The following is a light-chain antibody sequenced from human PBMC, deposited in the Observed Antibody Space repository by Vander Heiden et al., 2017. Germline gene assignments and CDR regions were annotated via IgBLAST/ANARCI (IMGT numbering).Light chain of an antibody. J-gene: IGKJ4*01. CDR2: KAS. CDR3: QQYDGYLT. CDR1: QSISSW. V-gene: IGKV1-5*03. Sequence: DIQMPQSPSTLSASVGDRVTITCRASQSISSWLAWYQQKPGKAPKLLIYKASSLESGVPSRFSGSGSGTEFTLTISSLQPDDFATYYCQQYDGYLTFGGGTKVEIK.